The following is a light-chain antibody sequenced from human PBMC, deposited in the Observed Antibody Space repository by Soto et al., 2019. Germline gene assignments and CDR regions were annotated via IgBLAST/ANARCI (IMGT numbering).Light chain of an antibody. Sequence: DIQMTQSPCTRAASVGDRVTITCRASQSISSWLAWYQQKPGKAPKLLIYDASSLESGVPSRFSGSGSGTDFTPTISSLQPEDFATYFCQQSYSTPPWTFGQGTKVDIK. J-gene: IGKJ1*01. CDR2: DAS. V-gene: IGKV1-39*01. CDR1: QSISSW. CDR3: QQSYSTPPWT.